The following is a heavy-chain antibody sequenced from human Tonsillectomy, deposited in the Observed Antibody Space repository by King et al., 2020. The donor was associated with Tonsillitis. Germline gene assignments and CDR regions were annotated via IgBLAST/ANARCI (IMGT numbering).Heavy chain of an antibody. J-gene: IGHJ3*02. CDR1: GFTFSNYD. CDR2: IGTGGDT. D-gene: IGHD3-22*01. Sequence: QLVQSGGGLVQPGGSLRLSCAASGFTFSNYDMHWVRQATGKGLEWVSGIGTGGDTYYPGSVKGRFTISRENVKNSLYLQMNSLRAGDTAVYYCARAEDSSGYYFPGYGFDIWGQGTMVTVSS. V-gene: IGHV3-13*01. CDR3: ARAEDSSGYYFPGYGFDI.